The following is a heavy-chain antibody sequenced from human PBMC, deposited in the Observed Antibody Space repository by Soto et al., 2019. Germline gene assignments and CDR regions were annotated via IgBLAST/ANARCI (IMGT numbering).Heavy chain of an antibody. J-gene: IGHJ6*02. CDR1: GGTFSSYA. CDR3: ARDQQYYYGSGSYYYYYGMDV. CDR2: IIPIFGTA. D-gene: IGHD3-10*01. V-gene: IGHV1-69*01. Sequence: QVQLVQSGAEVKKPGSSVKVSCKASGGTFSSYAISWVRQAPGQGLEWMGGIIPIFGTANYAQKFQGRVTNTADESTSTAYMELSSLRSEDTAVYYCARDQQYYYGSGSYYYYYGMDVWGQGTTVTVSS.